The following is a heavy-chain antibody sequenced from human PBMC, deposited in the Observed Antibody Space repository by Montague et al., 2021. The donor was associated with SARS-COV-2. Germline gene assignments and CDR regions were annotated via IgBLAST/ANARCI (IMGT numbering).Heavy chain of an antibody. CDR2: IYYSGST. V-gene: IGHV4-59*12. CDR3: ARTPVSGYHGGFDS. J-gene: IGHJ4*02. Sequence: SETLSLTCTVSGGSIITYYWSWIRQPPGKGLEWIGYIYYSGSTNYNPSLKSRVTISVDTSKNQFSLKLSSVTAADTAVYYCARTPVSGYHGGFDSWGQGALVTVSS. CDR1: GGSIITYY. D-gene: IGHD2-2*01.